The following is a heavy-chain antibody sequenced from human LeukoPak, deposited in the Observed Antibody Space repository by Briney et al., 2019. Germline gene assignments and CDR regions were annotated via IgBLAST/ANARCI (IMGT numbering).Heavy chain of an antibody. Sequence: GESLKISCTGSGYTCTTHGISWVGQMPGKGLEWMGIIYPSNSDTRYSPSFQGQVTMSVDKSISTAYLEWSSLKASDTAMYYCARRGYGGNSADDWGQGTLVTVSS. CDR2: IYPSNSDT. CDR1: GYTCTTHG. J-gene: IGHJ4*02. V-gene: IGHV5-51*01. CDR3: ARRGYGGNSADD. D-gene: IGHD4-23*01.